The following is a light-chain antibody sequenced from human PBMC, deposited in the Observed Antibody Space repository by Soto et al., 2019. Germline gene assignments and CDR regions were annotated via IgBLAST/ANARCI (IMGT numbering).Light chain of an antibody. J-gene: IGKJ2*01. CDR2: EVS. CDR3: MQGTHWPPYT. CDR1: QSLLHRDGKTY. Sequence: DVVMTQSPLSLPVTLGQPASVSCRSSQSLLHRDGKTYLNWFQQRPGQYPRSLIYEVSKRDSGVTDRFSGRGSGTDFILTISMVEAEDVGVYYCMQGTHWPPYTFGQGTKLDIK. V-gene: IGKV2-30*02.